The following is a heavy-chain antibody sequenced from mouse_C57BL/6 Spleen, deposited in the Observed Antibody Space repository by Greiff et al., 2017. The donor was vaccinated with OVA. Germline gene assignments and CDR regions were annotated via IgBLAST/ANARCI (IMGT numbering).Heavy chain of an antibody. Sequence: VKLVESGAELVKPGASVKISCKASGYAFSSYWMNWVKQRPGKGLEWIGQIYPGDGDTNYNGQFKGKATLTADKSSSTAYMQLSSLTAEDSAVYVCARRDGSSYGYFDVWGTGTTVTVSS. V-gene: IGHV1-80*01. J-gene: IGHJ1*03. D-gene: IGHD1-1*01. CDR2: IYPGDGDT. CDR1: GYAFSSYW. CDR3: ARRDGSSYGYFDV.